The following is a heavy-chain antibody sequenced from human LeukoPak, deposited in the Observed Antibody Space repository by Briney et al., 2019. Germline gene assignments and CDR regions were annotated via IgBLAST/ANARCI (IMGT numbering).Heavy chain of an antibody. V-gene: IGHV3-30*02. CDR3: AKDHDSDGYYFEY. D-gene: IGHD6-13*01. CDR2: IRYDGSNK. Sequence: PGGSLRLSCAASGFTFSSYGMHWVRQAPGKGLEWVSFIRYDGSNKYYADSVKGRFTISRDNAKNSLYLQMNSLRAEDMALYYCAKDHDSDGYYFEYWGQGTLVTVSS. J-gene: IGHJ4*02. CDR1: GFTFSSYG.